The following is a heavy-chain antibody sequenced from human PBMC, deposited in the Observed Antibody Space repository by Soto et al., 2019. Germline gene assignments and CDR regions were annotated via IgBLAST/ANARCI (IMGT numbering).Heavy chain of an antibody. CDR3: ARRRYCGYDCYHKHYYGMDV. D-gene: IGHD2-21*02. Sequence: QVQLVQSGAEVKKPGSSVRVSCRSSGDTFSSYIVNWLRLAPGRGLEWMGRVIPVLTTTDYAQNFRGRVTTSGDISTNTVYLDLSSLRSDDTAVYYCARRRYCGYDCYHKHYYGMDVWGQGSLVTVAS. V-gene: IGHV1-69*08. CDR1: GDTFSSYI. J-gene: IGHJ6*02. CDR2: VIPVLTTT.